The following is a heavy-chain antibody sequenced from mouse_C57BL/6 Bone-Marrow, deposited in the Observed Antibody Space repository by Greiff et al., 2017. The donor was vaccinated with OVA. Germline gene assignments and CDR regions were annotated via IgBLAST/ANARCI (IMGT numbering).Heavy chain of an antibody. CDR2: INPNYGTT. V-gene: IGHV1-39*01. Sequence: EVKVVESGPELVKPGASVKISCKASGYSFTDYNMNWVKQSNGKSLEWIGVINPNYGTTSYNQKFKGKATLTVDQSSSTAYMQLNSLTSEDSAVYYWARWYCHWYFDVWGTGTTVTVSS. CDR1: GYSFTDYN. D-gene: IGHD1-1*02. J-gene: IGHJ1*03. CDR3: ARWYCHWYFDV.